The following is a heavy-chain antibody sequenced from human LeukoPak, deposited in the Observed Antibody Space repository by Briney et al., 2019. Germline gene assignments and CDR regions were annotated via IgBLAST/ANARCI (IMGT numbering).Heavy chain of an antibody. D-gene: IGHD3-10*01. CDR3: ARDLFGGGNNAFDI. Sequence: GGSLRLSCAASGFIFSRYAMHGVRQAPGKGVEGVAFISYDGSNKYYADSVKGRFTISRDKAQNTVYLQMNSLRAEDTAVYYCARDLFGGGNNAFDIWGQGTMVTVSS. CDR1: GFIFSRYA. J-gene: IGHJ3*02. CDR2: ISYDGSNK. V-gene: IGHV3-30*04.